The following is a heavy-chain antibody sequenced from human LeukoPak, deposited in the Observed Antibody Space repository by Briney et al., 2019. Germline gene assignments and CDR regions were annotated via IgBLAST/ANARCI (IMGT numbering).Heavy chain of an antibody. J-gene: IGHJ4*02. D-gene: IGHD6-13*01. CDR3: ARVAYSSSWYTVGDYFDY. CDR2: IYHSGST. V-gene: IGHV4-38-2*01. Sequence: NPSETLSLTCAVSGYSISSGYYWGWIRQPPGKGLEWIGSIYHSGSTYYNPSLKSRVTISVDTSKNQFSLKLSSVTAADTAVYYCARVAYSSSWYTVGDYFDYWGQGTLVTVSS. CDR1: GYSISSGYY.